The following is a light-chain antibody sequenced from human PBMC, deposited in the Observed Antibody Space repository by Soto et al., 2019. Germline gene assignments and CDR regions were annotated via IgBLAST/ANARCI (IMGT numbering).Light chain of an antibody. Sequence: DIPMTQSPSTLSASVGDRVTITCRASQSITTWLAWYQQKPGKAPKLLIYDASSLESGVPSRFSGSGSGTEFTLTISSLQPDDFATCYCQQYNSYSTFGQGTKVDIK. V-gene: IGKV1-5*01. CDR1: QSITTW. CDR2: DAS. CDR3: QQYNSYST. J-gene: IGKJ1*01.